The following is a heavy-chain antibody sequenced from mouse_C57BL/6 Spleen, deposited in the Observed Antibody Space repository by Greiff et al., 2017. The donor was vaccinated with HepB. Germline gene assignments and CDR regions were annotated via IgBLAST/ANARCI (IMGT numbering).Heavy chain of an antibody. CDR1: GYTFTDYY. CDR2: INPNNGGT. J-gene: IGHJ3*01. Sequence: EVQLQQSGPELVKPGASVKISCKASGYTFTDYYMNWVKQSHGKSLEWIGDINPNNGGTSYNQKFKGKATLTVDKSSSTAYMESRSLTSEDSAVYYCAKLTGTAYWGQGTLVTVSA. D-gene: IGHD4-1*01. V-gene: IGHV1-26*01. CDR3: AKLTGTAY.